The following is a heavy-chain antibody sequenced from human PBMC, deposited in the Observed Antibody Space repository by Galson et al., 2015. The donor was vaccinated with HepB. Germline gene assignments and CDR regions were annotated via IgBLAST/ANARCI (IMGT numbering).Heavy chain of an antibody. J-gene: IGHJ4*02. CDR1: GFSFSNFA. Sequence: SLRLSCAASGFSFSNFAMNWVRRAPGRGLEWVSSISSSSQDINYADSVKGRFSISRDNAKNSLYLHMNSLRGEDTAVYYCARHGRVSTPFDHWGQGTLVTVSS. CDR3: ARHGRVSTPFDH. V-gene: IGHV3-21*06. D-gene: IGHD5/OR15-5a*01. CDR2: ISSSSQDI.